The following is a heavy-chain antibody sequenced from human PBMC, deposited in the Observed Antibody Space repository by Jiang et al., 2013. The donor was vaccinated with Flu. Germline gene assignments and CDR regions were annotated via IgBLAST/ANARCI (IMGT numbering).Heavy chain of an antibody. CDR1: GFTFSSYS. J-gene: IGHJ6*02. CDR2: ISSSSSYI. D-gene: IGHD2-2*01. V-gene: IGHV3-21*01. Sequence: VQLLESGGGLVKPGGSLRLSCAASGFTFSSYSMNWVRQAPGKGLEWVSSISSSSSYIYYADSVKGRFTISRDNAKNSLYLQMNSLRAEDTAVYYCARGSSGLADIVVVPAAQPGDYYYGMDVWGQGTTVTVSS. CDR3: ARGSSGLADIVVVPAAQPGDYYYGMDV.